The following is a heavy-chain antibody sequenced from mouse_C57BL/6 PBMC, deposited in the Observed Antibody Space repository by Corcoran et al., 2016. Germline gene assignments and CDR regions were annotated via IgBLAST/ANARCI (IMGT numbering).Heavy chain of an antibody. D-gene: IGHD1-1*01. CDR3: ARYYSGSSSVAY. Sequence: EVRIQESGPALVKPGASVTISCKASGYKFTDYYMNWVKQSHGKSLEWIGDINPNNGGTSYNQKFKDKATLTVDKSSSTAYMELRSLPSEDAAVYYCARYYSGSSSVAYWGQGTLVTVSS. J-gene: IGHJ3*01. CDR1: GYKFTDYY. V-gene: IGHV1-26*01. CDR2: INPNNGGT.